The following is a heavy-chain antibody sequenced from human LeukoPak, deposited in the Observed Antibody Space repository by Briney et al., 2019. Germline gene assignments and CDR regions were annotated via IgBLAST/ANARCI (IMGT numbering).Heavy chain of an antibody. V-gene: IGHV4-38-2*02. CDR1: GYSISSGYY. J-gene: IGHJ6*03. Sequence: SETLSLTCTVSGYSISSGYYWGWIRQPPGKGLEWIGSIYHSGSTYYNPSLKSRVTISVDTSKNQFSLKLSSVTAADTAVYYCARDQGNFWSGYYTEFRSYYYYYMDVWGKGTTVTVSS. CDR3: ARDQGNFWSGYYTEFRSYYYYYMDV. D-gene: IGHD3-3*01. CDR2: IYHSGST.